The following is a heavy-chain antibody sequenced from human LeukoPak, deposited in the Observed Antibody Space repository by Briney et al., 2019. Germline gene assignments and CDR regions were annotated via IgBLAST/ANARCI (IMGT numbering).Heavy chain of an antibody. CDR3: AKDLVAYYDILTGSMETGFDY. D-gene: IGHD3-9*01. J-gene: IGHJ4*02. CDR2: IYSDNT. CDR1: GFTVSSNS. Sequence: PGGSLRLSCTVSGFTVSSNSMSWVRQAPGKGLEWVSFIYSDNTHYSDSVKGRFTISRDNAKNSLYLQMNSLRAEDTAVYYCAKDLVAYYDILTGSMETGFDYWGQGTLVTVSS. V-gene: IGHV3-53*01.